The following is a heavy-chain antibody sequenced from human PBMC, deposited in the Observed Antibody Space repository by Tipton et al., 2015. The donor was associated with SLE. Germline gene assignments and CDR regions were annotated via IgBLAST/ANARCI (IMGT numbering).Heavy chain of an antibody. CDR2: IYTSGST. V-gene: IGHV4-61*02. D-gene: IGHD2-2*02. Sequence: TLSLTCTVSGASISSGGYYWTWIRQPAGKGLEWIGRIYTSGSTNYNPSLKSRVTISADTSKNQFSLQLTSVTPEDTAGYYCARGFLYDGFQVWGQGTLVTVSS. CDR3: ARGFLYDGFQV. CDR1: GASISSGGYY. J-gene: IGHJ1*01.